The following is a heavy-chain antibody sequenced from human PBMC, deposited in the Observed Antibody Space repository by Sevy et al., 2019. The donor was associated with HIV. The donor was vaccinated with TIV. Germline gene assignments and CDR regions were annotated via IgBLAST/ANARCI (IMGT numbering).Heavy chain of an antibody. CDR1: GFTFSSYW. CDR3: ARGDIVVVPAAIRGFDYSWFDP. Sequence: GGSLRLSCAASGFTFSSYWMSWVRQAPGKGLEWVVNIKQDGSEKYYVDSVKGRFTISRDNAKNSLYLQMNSLRAEDTAVYYCARGDIVVVPAAIRGFDYSWFDPWGQGTLVTVYS. V-gene: IGHV3-7*01. J-gene: IGHJ5*02. CDR2: IKQDGSEK. D-gene: IGHD2-2*02.